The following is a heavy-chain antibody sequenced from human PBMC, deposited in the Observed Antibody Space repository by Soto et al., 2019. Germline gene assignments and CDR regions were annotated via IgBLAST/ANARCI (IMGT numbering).Heavy chain of an antibody. CDR3: ARRYGVFDY. CDR1: GGSLSSGCYY. CDR2: IYYSGST. J-gene: IGHJ4*02. Sequence: SETLSLTCPVSGGSLSSGCYYWSWIRQHPGKGLEWIGYIYYSGSTYYNPSLKSRVTISVDTSKNQFSLKLSSVTAADTAVYYCARRYGVFDYWGQGTLVTVSS. D-gene: IGHD2-8*01. V-gene: IGHV4-31*03.